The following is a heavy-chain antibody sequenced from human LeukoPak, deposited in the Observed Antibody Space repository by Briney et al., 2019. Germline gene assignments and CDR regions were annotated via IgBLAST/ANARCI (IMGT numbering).Heavy chain of an antibody. V-gene: IGHV4-34*01. J-gene: IGHJ6*03. CDR1: GGSLSGYY. Sequence: SETLSLTCAVYGGSLSGYYWSWIRQPPGKGLEWIGEINHSGSTNYNPSLKSRVTISIDTSKNQFSLKLNSVTAADTAVYYCARDLLVGIRGVRYMDVWGKGTTVTVSS. D-gene: IGHD1-1*01. CDR2: INHSGST. CDR3: ARDLLVGIRGVRYMDV.